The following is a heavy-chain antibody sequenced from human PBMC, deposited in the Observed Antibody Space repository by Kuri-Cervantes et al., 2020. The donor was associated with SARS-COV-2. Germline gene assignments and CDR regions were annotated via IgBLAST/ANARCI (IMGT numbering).Heavy chain of an antibody. CDR1: GYSFTNYR. J-gene: IGHJ3*02. D-gene: IGHD2-2*01. CDR2: IYPGDSDT. CDR3: ARHQDAGSTLDSFDI. Sequence: GESLKTSCKGSGYSFTNYRIGWVRQVPGKGLEWMGIIYPGDSDTRYSPSFQGQVTISADKSISTAYLQWSSLKASDTAMYYCARHQDAGSTLDSFDIWGQGTMVTVSS. V-gene: IGHV5-51*01.